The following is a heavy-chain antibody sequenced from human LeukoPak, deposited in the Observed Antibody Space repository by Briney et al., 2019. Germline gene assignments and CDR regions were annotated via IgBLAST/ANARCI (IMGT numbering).Heavy chain of an antibody. CDR3: ARGLATVTTRAFDI. Sequence: ASVKVSCKASGYTFTSYDINWVRQATGQGLEWMGWMNPNSGNTGYAQKFQGRVTMTRNTSIGTAYMELSSLRSEDTAVYYCARGLATVTTRAFDIWGQGTMVTVSS. CDR1: GYTFTSYD. CDR2: MNPNSGNT. D-gene: IGHD4-17*01. J-gene: IGHJ3*02. V-gene: IGHV1-8*01.